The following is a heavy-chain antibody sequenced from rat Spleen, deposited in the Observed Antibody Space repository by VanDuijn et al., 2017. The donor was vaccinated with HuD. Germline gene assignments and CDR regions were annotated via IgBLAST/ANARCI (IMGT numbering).Heavy chain of an antibody. CDR2: ITNTGGST. J-gene: IGHJ2*01. V-gene: IGHV5-27*01. D-gene: IGHD4-3*01. Sequence: EVQLVESGGGLVQPGRSLKLSCAASGFTFSDYYMAWVRQAPTKGLEWVASITNTGGSTYYPDSVKGRFTISRDNAKSTLYLQMNSLRSEDTATYYCTSDSGYRFDYWGQGVMVTVSS. CDR3: TSDSGYRFDY. CDR1: GFTFSDYY.